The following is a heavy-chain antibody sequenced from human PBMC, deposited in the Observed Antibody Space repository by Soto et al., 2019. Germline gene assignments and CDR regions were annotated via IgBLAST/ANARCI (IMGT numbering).Heavy chain of an antibody. J-gene: IGHJ3*02. CDR1: GYXFTSYL. D-gene: IGHD6-19*01. CDR2: IYPGDSDT. Sequence: EXLKISFKCSGYXFTSYLLGWVRQMPGKGLELMGIIYPGDSDTRYSPSFQGKVTISADKSIRTSYLQWSSLKASDTAMYYCARSIAVAGNMGGAFDIWGQGKMVTVS. CDR3: ARSIAVAGNMGGAFDI. V-gene: IGHV5-51*01.